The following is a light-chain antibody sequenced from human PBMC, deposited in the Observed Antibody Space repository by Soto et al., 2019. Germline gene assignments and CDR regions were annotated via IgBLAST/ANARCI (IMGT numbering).Light chain of an antibody. CDR3: AACDGSLMWF. CDR2: ANT. CDR1: SSNIVSKY. V-gene: IGLV1-44*01. Sequence: QSVLTQPPSASGTPGQRVTISCSGSSSNIVSKYVLKYQQLQGTVPNLIIHANTQRPSGVPDRFSGSKFGTAADLAISGLQFEDAADYYCAACDGSLMWFFGTGAKV. J-gene: IGLJ1*01.